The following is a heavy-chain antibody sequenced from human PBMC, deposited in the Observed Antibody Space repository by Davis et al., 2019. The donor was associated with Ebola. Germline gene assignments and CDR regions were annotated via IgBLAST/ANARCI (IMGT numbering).Heavy chain of an antibody. CDR2: IWYDGSNK. D-gene: IGHD3-3*01. CDR1: GFTFSSYG. J-gene: IGHJ5*02. Sequence: GESLKISCAASGFTFSSYGMHWVRQAPGKGLEWVAVIWYDGSNKYYADSVKGRFTISRDNSKNTLYLQMNSLRAEDTAVYYCARDGSIFGGWFDPGGQGTLVTVSS. CDR3: ARDGSIFGGWFDP. V-gene: IGHV3-33*01.